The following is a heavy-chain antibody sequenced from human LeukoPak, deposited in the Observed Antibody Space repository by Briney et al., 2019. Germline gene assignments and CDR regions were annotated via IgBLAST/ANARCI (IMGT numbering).Heavy chain of an antibody. CDR2: ISSNGGST. V-gene: IGHV3-64D*06. Sequence: GGSLRLSCSASGFTFSSYAMHWLRQAPGKGLEYVSAISSNGGSTYYADSVKGRFTISRDNSKNTLYLQMSSLRAEDTAVYYCARGRGAGFSSGYFPFYFDYWGQGTLVTVSS. CDR1: GFTFSSYA. J-gene: IGHJ4*02. CDR3: ARGRGAGFSSGYFPFYFDY. D-gene: IGHD6-19*01.